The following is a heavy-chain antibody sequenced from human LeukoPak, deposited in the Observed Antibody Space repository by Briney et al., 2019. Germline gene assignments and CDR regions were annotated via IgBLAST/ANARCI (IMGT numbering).Heavy chain of an antibody. CDR3: AKRWFGESAFDI. Sequence: PGGSLRLSCAASGFTFSSYAMSWVRQAPGKGLEWVPAISGSGGSTYYADSVKGRFTISRDNSKNTLYLQMNSLRAEDTAVYYCAKRWFGESAFDIWGQGTMVTVSP. D-gene: IGHD3-10*01. CDR1: GFTFSSYA. CDR2: ISGSGGST. V-gene: IGHV3-23*01. J-gene: IGHJ3*02.